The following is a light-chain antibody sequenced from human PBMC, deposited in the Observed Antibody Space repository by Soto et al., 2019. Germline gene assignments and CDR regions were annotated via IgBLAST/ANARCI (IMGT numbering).Light chain of an antibody. V-gene: IGKV1-39*01. CDR1: QSISSF. CDR2: AAS. CDR3: QQSYTTPWA. J-gene: IGKJ1*01. Sequence: DIQMTQSPSSLSASIGDRVTLTCRARQSISSFLNWYQQRPGKAPKLLIYAASSLQSAVPSRFSGSGSGTDFTLTISSLQPEDFATYYCQQSYTTPWAFGQGTKVEIK.